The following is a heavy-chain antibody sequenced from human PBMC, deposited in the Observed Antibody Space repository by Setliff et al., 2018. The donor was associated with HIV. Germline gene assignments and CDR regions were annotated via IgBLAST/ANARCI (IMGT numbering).Heavy chain of an antibody. Sequence: SVKVSCKASGGTFSNYAITWVRQAPGQGLEWMGGIIPMFGIANHAQKFQGRVTITADTSTGTAYMELSSLRSEDTAVYYCARAYFSVVIKYMDVWGKGTTVTLSS. CDR2: IIPMFGIA. D-gene: IGHD3-22*01. CDR3: ARAYFSVVIKYMDV. CDR1: GGTFSNYA. V-gene: IGHV1-69*10. J-gene: IGHJ6*03.